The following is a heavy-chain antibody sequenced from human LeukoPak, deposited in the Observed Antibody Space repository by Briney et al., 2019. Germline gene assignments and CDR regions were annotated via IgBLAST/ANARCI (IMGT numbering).Heavy chain of an antibody. CDR2: INPSGGST. Sequence: ASVKVSCKASGYTFNNHYMYWVRQAPGQGLEWMGVINPSGGSTSYAQKFQGRVTMTRDTSTRTVYMEVNSLRSEDTAVYYCARDGTEYDFWSGYLVTWGQGTLVTVSS. J-gene: IGHJ4*02. D-gene: IGHD3-3*01. CDR1: GYTFNNHY. CDR3: ARDGTEYDFWSGYLVT. V-gene: IGHV1-46*02.